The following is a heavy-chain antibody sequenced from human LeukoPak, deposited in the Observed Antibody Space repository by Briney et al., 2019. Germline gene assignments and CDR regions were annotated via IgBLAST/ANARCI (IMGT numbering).Heavy chain of an antibody. D-gene: IGHD4/OR15-4a*01. J-gene: IGHJ4*02. CDR1: GDSINNYY. Sequence: PSETLSLTCTVSGDSINNYYWSWIRQPPGKGLEWIGYIHYSGTTTYNPSLKSRVTISLGTSKIQFSLELSSVTTADTAVYYCVRSHGAYWGQGILVTVSS. CDR2: IHYSGTT. V-gene: IGHV4-59*01. CDR3: VRSHGAY.